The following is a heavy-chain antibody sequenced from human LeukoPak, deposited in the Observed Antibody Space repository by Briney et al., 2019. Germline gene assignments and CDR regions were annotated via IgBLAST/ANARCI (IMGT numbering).Heavy chain of an antibody. Sequence: GGSLRLSCAASGFAFSDHCMGWVRQAPGKGLVWVSRINSDGSSTSYADSVKGRFTISRDNTKNTLYLQMNSLRAEDTAVYYCARDQGGGADYWGQGTLVTVSS. D-gene: IGHD3-16*01. CDR2: INSDGSST. CDR3: ARDQGGGADY. V-gene: IGHV3-74*01. J-gene: IGHJ4*02. CDR1: GFAFSDHC.